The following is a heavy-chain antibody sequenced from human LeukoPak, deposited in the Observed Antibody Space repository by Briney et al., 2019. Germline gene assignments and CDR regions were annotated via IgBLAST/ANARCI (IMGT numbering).Heavy chain of an antibody. CDR1: GYTFTGYY. J-gene: IGHJ4*02. V-gene: IGHV1-2*02. D-gene: IGHD4-11*01. CDR2: INPNSGGT. CDR3: ARDRRTVGGYYFDY. Sequence: ASVKVSCKASGYTFTGYYMHWVRQAPGQGLEWMGWINPNSGGTNYAQKFQGRVTMTRDTSISTAYMELSRLRSDDTAVYYCARDRRTVGGYYFDYWGQGTLVTVSS.